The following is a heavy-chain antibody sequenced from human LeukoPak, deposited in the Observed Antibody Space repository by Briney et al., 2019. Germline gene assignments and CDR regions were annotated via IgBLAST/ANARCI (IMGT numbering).Heavy chain of an antibody. CDR1: GFSVSSNH. J-gene: IGHJ4*02. CDR3: ARDPPLYY. V-gene: IGHV3-53*01. Sequence: YPGGSLRLSCAASGFSVSSNHVSWVRQAPGKGLEWVSVIYSGGNTYYADSVKGRFTISKDNSKNTLYLQMNSLRAEDTAVYYCARDPPLYYWGQGTLVTVSS. CDR2: IYSGGNT.